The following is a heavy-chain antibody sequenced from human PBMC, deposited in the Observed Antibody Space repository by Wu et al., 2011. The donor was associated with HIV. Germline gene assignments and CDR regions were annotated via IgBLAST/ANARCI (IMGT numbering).Heavy chain of an antibody. CDR2: IIPNSGTT. D-gene: IGHD2-15*01. J-gene: IGHJ6*03. CDR3: ARSGEAAEYYYYYMNV. V-gene: IGHV1-46*01. CDR1: GYTFTGYY. Sequence: QVQLVQSGAEVKKPGASVKVSCKASGYTFTGYYIHWVRQAPGQGLEWMGGIIPNSGTTNYARKFQGRFTVTADTSTTTVHMELRSLRSEDTAVYYCARSGEAAEYYYYYMNVWGKGTDSHHLL.